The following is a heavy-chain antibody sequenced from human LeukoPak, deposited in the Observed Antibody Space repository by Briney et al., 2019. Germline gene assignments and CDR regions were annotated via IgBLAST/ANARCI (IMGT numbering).Heavy chain of an antibody. CDR3: ARAAQSVTSAVSWFDP. V-gene: IGHV4-59*11. CDR1: GGSISSHY. CDR2: AYYSGNT. D-gene: IGHD1-14*01. J-gene: IGHJ5*02. Sequence: SETLSLTCTVSGGSISSHYWSWIWQPPGKGLEWIGYAYYSGNTNYNPSLRSRVTISVDTSKNQFSLRLSSVTAADTAVYYCARAAQSVTSAVSWFDPWGQGTLVTVSS.